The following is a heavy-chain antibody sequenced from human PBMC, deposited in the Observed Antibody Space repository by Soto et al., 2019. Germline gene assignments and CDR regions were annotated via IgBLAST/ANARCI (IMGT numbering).Heavy chain of an antibody. D-gene: IGHD3-9*01. CDR1: GGSISSYY. V-gene: IGHV4-59*01. CDR2: ISYSGST. Sequence: QVQLQESGPGLVKPSETLSLTCTVSGGSISSYYWSWIRQPPGRGLEWIGYISYSGSTNYNPSLKSRVTISVDTSKNQFSLKLSSVTAADTAVYYCARAQPSYYDILTGYSGAWFDPWGQGTLVTVSS. J-gene: IGHJ5*02. CDR3: ARAQPSYYDILTGYSGAWFDP.